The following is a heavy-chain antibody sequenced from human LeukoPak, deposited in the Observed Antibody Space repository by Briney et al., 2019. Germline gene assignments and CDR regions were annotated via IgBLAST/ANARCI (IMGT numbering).Heavy chain of an antibody. CDR3: SRGDY. CDR2: MSPNSGNA. J-gene: IGHJ4*02. Sequence: GASVKVPCKASGYTFTGYYMHWVRQATGQGLEWVGWMSPNSGNAGYAQKLQGRVTMTRNTSISTAYMELSSLRSEDTAVYYCSRGDYWGQGTLVTVSS. CDR1: GYTFTGYY. V-gene: IGHV1-8*02.